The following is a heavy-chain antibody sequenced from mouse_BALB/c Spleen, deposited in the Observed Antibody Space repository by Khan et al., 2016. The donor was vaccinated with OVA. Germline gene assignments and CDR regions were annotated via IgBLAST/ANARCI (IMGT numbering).Heavy chain of an antibody. CDR1: GYSLTSYW. CDR2: IHPSDSET. V-gene: IGHV1-61*01. CDR3: ARGNTASYCYFAF. D-gene: IGHD1-2*01. J-gene: IGHJ1*01. Sequence: QVQLQQSGAELVRPGASVKLSCKASGYSLTSYWMNWVKQRPGQDLEWIGMIHPSDSETGLNQKFKDKATLTVDRSSSTIYMQLSSPTSEDYAVDVCARGNTASYCYFAFWGAGTTVTVSA.